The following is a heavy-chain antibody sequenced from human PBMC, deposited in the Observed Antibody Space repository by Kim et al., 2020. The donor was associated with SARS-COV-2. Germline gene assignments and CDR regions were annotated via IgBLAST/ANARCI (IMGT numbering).Heavy chain of an antibody. CDR3: ATVTKTPTSEWFGEPFPYYYYFYGMDV. J-gene: IGHJ6*02. V-gene: IGHV3-23*01. CDR1: GFTFSSYA. D-gene: IGHD3-10*01. CDR2: ISGSGGST. Sequence: GGSLRLSCAASGFTFSSYAMSWVRQAPGKGLEWVSAISGSGGSTYYADSVKGRFTISRDNSKNTLYLQMNSLRAEDTAVYYCATVTKTPTSEWFGEPFPYYYYFYGMDVWGQGTTVTVSS.